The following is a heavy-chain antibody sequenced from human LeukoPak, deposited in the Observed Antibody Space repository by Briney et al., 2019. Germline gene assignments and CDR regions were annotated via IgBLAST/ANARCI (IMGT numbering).Heavy chain of an antibody. CDR3: AKDIRISGIVSTIGAPGY. D-gene: IGHD2/OR15-2a*01. Sequence: PGRSLRLSCAASGFTSDVYTMHCVRQAPGGGLWWVSGISWNSGSIGYADSVKGRFTISRDNAKNSLYLQMNSLRAEDTALYYCAKDIRISGIVSTIGAPGYWGQGTLVTVSS. V-gene: IGHV3-9*02. J-gene: IGHJ4*02. CDR2: ISWNSGSI. CDR1: GFTSDVYT.